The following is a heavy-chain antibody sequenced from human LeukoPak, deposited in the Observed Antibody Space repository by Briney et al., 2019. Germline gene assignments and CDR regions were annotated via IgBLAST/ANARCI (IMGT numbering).Heavy chain of an antibody. CDR3: ARELGVTTPHNFDY. CDR2: ISGSGRYI. D-gene: IGHD4-17*01. Sequence: PGGSLRLSCTASGFTFSGYSMNWVRQAPGKGLEWVSSISGSGRYIYYADSVKGRFTISRDNAKNSLYLQMNSLRAEDTAVYYCARELGVTTPHNFDYWGQGTPVTVSS. J-gene: IGHJ4*02. V-gene: IGHV3-21*01. CDR1: GFTFSGYS.